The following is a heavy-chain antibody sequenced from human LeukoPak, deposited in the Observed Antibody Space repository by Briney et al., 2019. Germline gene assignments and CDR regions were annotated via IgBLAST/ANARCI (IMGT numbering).Heavy chain of an antibody. CDR3: ARVRVYGMDV. J-gene: IGHJ6*02. CDR1: GGSFSGYY. Sequence: SETLSLTCAVYGGSFSGYYWSWIRQPPGKGLEWIGEINHSGSTNYNPSLKSRVTISVDTSKNQFSLKLSSVTAADTAVYYCARVRVYGMDVWGQGTTVTVSS. V-gene: IGHV4-34*01. CDR2: INHSGST.